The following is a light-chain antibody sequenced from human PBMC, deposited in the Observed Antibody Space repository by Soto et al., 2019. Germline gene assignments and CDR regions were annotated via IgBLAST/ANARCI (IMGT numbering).Light chain of an antibody. CDR2: AAS. V-gene: IGKV1-9*01. CDR1: QGISSY. Sequence: ILLTQSPSSLSVSVGDRVTITCLASQGISSYLAWYQQKPGKAPKLLIYAASTLKSGVPSRFSGSGSGTDFTLTISSLQPEDFATYYCQQLNSYPIFGPGTKVDIK. J-gene: IGKJ3*01. CDR3: QQLNSYPI.